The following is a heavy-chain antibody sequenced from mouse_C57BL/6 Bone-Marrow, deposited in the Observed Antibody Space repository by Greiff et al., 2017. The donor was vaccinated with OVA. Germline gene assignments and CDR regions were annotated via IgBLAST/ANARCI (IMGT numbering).Heavy chain of an antibody. Sequence: QVQLQQPGAELVRPGSSVKLSCKASGYTFTSYWMHWVKQRPIQGLEWIGNIDPSDSETHYNQKFKDKATLTVDKSSSPAYMQLSSLTSEDSAVYYCARGGLRRGGYFDYWGQGTTLTVSS. J-gene: IGHJ2*01. CDR1: GYTFTSYW. CDR2: IDPSDSET. CDR3: ARGGLRRGGYFDY. D-gene: IGHD2-4*01. V-gene: IGHV1-52*01.